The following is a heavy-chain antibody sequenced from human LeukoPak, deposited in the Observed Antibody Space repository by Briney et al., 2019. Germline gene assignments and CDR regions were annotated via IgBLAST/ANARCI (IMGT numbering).Heavy chain of an antibody. Sequence: GGSLRLSCAASGFTFSSYSMNWVRQAPGKGLEWVSSISSSSSYIYYADSVKGRFTISRGNAKNSLYLQMNSLRAEDTAVYYCASNLRYDILTGSDRTDWGQGTLVTVSS. V-gene: IGHV3-21*01. CDR1: GFTFSSYS. J-gene: IGHJ4*02. D-gene: IGHD3-9*01. CDR2: ISSSSSYI. CDR3: ASNLRYDILTGSDRTD.